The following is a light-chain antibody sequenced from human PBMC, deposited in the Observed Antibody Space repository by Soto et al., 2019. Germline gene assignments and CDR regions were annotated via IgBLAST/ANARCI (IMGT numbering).Light chain of an antibody. CDR1: QSISSY. CDR3: QQSYSTTIT. Sequence: IQMTESPSSMSASVGDRVTITCRASQSISSYLNWYQQKPGKAPKLLIYAASSLQSGVPSRFSGSGSGTDFTLTISSLQNEDFATYYCQQSYSTTITFCQGTRLEIK. V-gene: IGKV1-39*01. J-gene: IGKJ5*01. CDR2: AAS.